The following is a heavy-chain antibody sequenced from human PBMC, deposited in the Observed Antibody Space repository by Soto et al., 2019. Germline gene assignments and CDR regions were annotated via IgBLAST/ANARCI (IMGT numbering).Heavy chain of an antibody. CDR3: TTHGEWELLPDYYYYGMDV. J-gene: IGHJ6*02. D-gene: IGHD1-26*01. CDR1: GFTFSNAW. Sequence: PGGSLRLSCAASGFTFSNAWMSWVRQAPGKGLEWVGRIKSKTDGGTTDYAAPVKGRFTISRDDSKNTLYLQMNSLKTEDTAVYYCTTHGEWELLPDYYYYGMDVWGQGTTVTVSS. CDR2: IKSKTDGGTT. V-gene: IGHV3-15*01.